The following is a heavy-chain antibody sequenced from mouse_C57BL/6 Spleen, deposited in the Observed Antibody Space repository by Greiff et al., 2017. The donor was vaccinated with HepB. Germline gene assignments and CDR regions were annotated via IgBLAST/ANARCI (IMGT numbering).Heavy chain of an antibody. J-gene: IGHJ3*01. V-gene: IGHV1-61*01. CDR1: GYTFTSYW. CDR3: ARGEGLRRGSFAY. CDR2: IYPSDSET. D-gene: IGHD2-4*01. Sequence: QVQLQQPGAELVRPGSSVKLSCKASGYTFTSYWMDWVKQRPGQGLEWIGNIYPSDSETHYNQKFKDKATLTVDKSSSTAYMQLSSLTSEDSAVYYCARGEGLRRGSFAYWGQGTLVTVSA.